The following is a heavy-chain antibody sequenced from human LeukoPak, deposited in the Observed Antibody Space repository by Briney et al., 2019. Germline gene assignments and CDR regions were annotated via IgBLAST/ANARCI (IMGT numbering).Heavy chain of an antibody. D-gene: IGHD2-8*01. Sequence: ASVKVSCKASGYTFTGYYMHWVRQAPGQGLEWMGWINPDSGGTDYAQKFQGRVTMTRDTSISTAYMELSRLRSDDTAVYYCARVLDAYCTNGICYEKGETFHIWGQGTMVTVSS. J-gene: IGHJ3*02. CDR2: INPDSGGT. CDR1: GYTFTGYY. V-gene: IGHV1-2*02. CDR3: ARVLDAYCTNGICYEKGETFHI.